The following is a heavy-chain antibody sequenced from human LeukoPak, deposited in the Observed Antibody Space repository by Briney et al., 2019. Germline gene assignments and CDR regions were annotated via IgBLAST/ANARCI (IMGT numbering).Heavy chain of an antibody. D-gene: IGHD2-15*01. J-gene: IGHJ4*02. Sequence: SETLSLTCAVYGGSFSGYYWSWIRQPPGKGLEWIGEINHSGSTNYNPSLKSRVTISVDTSKNQFSLKLSSVTAADTAVYYCARADIVVVVAATVGGCYFDYWGQGTLVTVSS. CDR3: ARADIVVVVAATVGGCYFDY. V-gene: IGHV4-34*01. CDR1: GGSFSGYY. CDR2: INHSGST.